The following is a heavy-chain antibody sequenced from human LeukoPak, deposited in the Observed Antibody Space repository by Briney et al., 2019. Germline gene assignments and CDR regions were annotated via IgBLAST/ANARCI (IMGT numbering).Heavy chain of an antibody. V-gene: IGHV1-8*03. CDR2: MNPNSGNT. J-gene: IGHJ5*02. CDR1: GYTFTSYD. Sequence: GASVKVSCKASGYTFTSYDINWVRQATGQGLEWMGWMNPNSGNTGYAQKFQGRVTITRNTSISTAYMELSSLRSEDTAVYYCARRLRRFSNWFDPWGQGTLVTVSS. D-gene: IGHD3-3*01. CDR3: ARRLRRFSNWFDP.